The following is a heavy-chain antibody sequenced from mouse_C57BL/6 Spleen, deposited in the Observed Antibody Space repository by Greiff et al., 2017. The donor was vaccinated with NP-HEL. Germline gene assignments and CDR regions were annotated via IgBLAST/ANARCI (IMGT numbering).Heavy chain of an antibody. V-gene: IGHV10-1*01. CDR1: GFSFNTYA. CDR2: IRSKSNNYAT. D-gene: IGHD1-1*01. Sequence: EADGGLVQPKGSLKLSCAASGFSFNTYAMNWVRQAPGKGLEWVARIRSKSNNYATYYADSVKDRFTISRDDSESMLYLQMNNLKTEDTAMYYCVRDYGSSPWFAYWGQGTLVTVSA. J-gene: IGHJ3*01. CDR3: VRDYGSSPWFAY.